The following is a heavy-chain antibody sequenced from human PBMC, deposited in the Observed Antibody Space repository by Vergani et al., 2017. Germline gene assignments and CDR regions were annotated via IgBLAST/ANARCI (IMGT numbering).Heavy chain of an antibody. V-gene: IGHV4-61*02. D-gene: IGHD3-9*01. J-gene: IGHJ6*02. CDR3: ARVMYRDEASTGYRLEGMDI. CDR2: IYTSGIT. Sequence: QVKLQESGPGLVKPSQTLSLTCAVSGGSISSGNYYWSWIRQPAGKGLEWIGRIYTSGITTYNPSLKSRVTISIDKSKNQFSLQLTSVTAADTAVYFCARVMYRDEASTGYRLEGMDIWGQGTTVTISS. CDR1: GGSISSGNYY.